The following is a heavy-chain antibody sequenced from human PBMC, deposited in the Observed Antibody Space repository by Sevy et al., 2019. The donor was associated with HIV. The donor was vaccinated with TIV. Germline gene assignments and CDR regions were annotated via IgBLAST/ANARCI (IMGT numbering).Heavy chain of an antibody. D-gene: IGHD3-10*01. CDR2: ISAYNGNT. CDR3: ARVDYYGSESYYGDY. CDR1: GYTFTSYG. V-gene: IGHV1-18*01. Sequence: ASVKVSCKASGYTFTSYGISWVRQAPGQGLEWMGWISAYNGNTNYAQKLQGRVTMTTDTSTSTAYMELRSLRSDDTAVYYGARVDYYGSESYYGDYWGQGTLVTVSS. J-gene: IGHJ4*02.